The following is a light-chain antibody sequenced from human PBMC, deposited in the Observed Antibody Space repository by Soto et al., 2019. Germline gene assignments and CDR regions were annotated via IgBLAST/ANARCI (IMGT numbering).Light chain of an antibody. V-gene: IGKV1-39*01. CDR1: HSINNY. CDR3: QQSYSTLGT. J-gene: IGKJ1*01. Sequence: QMTQSPSSLSASVGDRVIITCRADHSINNYLNWYQQKPGQVPKLLLYAASTLQSGVPSRFSGSGSGRVFTLTINSLQPEEFATYYCQQSYSTLGTFGRGTRVEI. CDR2: AAS.